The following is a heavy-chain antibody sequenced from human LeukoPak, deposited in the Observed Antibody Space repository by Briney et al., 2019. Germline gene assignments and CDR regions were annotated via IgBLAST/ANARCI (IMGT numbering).Heavy chain of an antibody. CDR1: GFTFSSYG. D-gene: IGHD4-23*01. J-gene: IGHJ3*02. CDR2: IWYDGSNK. Sequence: PGGSLRLSCAASGFTFSSYGMHWVRQAPGKGLEWVAVIWYDGSNKYYADSVKGRFTISRDNSKNTLYLQMNSLRAEDTAVYYCAAESGGGNSDAFDIWGQGTMVTVSS. V-gene: IGHV3-33*01. CDR3: AAESGGGNSDAFDI.